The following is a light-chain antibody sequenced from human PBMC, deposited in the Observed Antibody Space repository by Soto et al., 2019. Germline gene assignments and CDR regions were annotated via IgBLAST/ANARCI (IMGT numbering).Light chain of an antibody. J-gene: IGKJ5*01. V-gene: IGKV3-11*01. CDR1: LSVSVY. CDR3: QQRSNWPPIT. CDR2: DAS. Sequence: DMVLTQSLATLYLSPGEGDTLSCVTSLSVSVYLDWYQQKPGQAPRLLIYDASNRATGIPARFSGSGSGTDFTLTISSLEPEDFAVYYCQQRSNWPPITFGQGTRLEI.